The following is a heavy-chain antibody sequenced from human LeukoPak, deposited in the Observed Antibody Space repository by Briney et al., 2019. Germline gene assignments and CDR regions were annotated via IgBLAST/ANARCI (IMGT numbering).Heavy chain of an antibody. J-gene: IGHJ4*02. D-gene: IGHD3-22*01. CDR3: ARNNGPYYDIRGYRKVFDY. CDR1: GFTFSSYS. V-gene: IGHV3-21*01. Sequence: SGGSLRLSCAASGFTFSSYSMNWVRQAPGKGLEWVSSISSSSSYIYYADSVKGRFTISRDNAKNSLYLQMNSLRAEDTAVYYWARNNGPYYDIRGYRKVFDYWGQGTLVTVSS. CDR2: ISSSSSYI.